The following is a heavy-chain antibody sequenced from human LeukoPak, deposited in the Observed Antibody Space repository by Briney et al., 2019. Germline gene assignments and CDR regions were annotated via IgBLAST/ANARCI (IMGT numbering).Heavy chain of an antibody. CDR2: INHSGST. J-gene: IGHJ4*02. CDR3: ARGLRYSSGWYGY. Sequence: PSETLSLTXAVYGGSFSGYYWSWIRQPPGKGLEWIGEINHSGSTNYNPSLKSRVTISVDTSKNQFSLKLSSVTAADTAVYYCARGLRYSSGWYGYWGPGTLVTVSS. D-gene: IGHD6-19*01. CDR1: GGSFSGYY. V-gene: IGHV4-34*01.